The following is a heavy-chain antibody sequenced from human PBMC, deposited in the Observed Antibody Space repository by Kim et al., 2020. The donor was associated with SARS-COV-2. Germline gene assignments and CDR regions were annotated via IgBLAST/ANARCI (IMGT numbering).Heavy chain of an antibody. CDR2: IYHSGST. Sequence: SETLSLTCTVSGYSISSGYYWGWIRQPPGKGLEWIGSIYHSGSTYYNPSLKSRVTISVDTSKNQFSLKLSSVTAADTAVYYCARRNYEEAFDYWGQGTLVTVSS. V-gene: IGHV4-38-2*02. D-gene: IGHD3-3*01. CDR3: ARRNYEEAFDY. CDR1: GYSISSGYY. J-gene: IGHJ4*02.